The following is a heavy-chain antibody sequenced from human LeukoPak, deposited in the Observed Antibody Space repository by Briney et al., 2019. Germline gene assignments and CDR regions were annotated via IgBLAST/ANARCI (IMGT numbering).Heavy chain of an antibody. V-gene: IGHV2-70*04. CDR1: GFSLSTSGVR. CDR3: GRMGRGSSFYYFAY. Sequence: SGPGLVKPTQTLTLTINFAGFSLSTSGVRMSWIRQRPGKALEGLARVDWDKDKQDSTNPKTQLSISKDTSKNQVVLTMTNMDPVDTATYYCGRMGRGSSFYYFAYWGQGTLVTVSS. CDR2: VDWDKDK. D-gene: IGHD6-6*01. J-gene: IGHJ4*02.